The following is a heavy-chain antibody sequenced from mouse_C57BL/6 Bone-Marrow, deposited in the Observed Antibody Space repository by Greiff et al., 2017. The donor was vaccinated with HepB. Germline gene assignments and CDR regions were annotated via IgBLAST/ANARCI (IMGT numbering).Heavy chain of an antibody. CDR3: ARGGTVVGYYAMDY. D-gene: IGHD1-1*01. J-gene: IGHJ4*01. CDR2: IHPNSGST. CDR1: GYTFTSYW. Sequence: QVQLKQPGAELVKPGASVKLSCKASGYTFTSYWMHWVKQRPGQGLEWIGMIHPNSGSTNYNEKFKSKATLTVDKSSSTAYMQLSSLASEDSAVYYCARGGTVVGYYAMDYWGQGTSVTVSS. V-gene: IGHV1-64*01.